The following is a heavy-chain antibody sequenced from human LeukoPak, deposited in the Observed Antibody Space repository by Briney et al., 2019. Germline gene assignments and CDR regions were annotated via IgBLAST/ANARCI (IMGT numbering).Heavy chain of an antibody. J-gene: IGHJ4*02. CDR3: AKLEGSAATSYD. CDR1: GYTFTDYY. D-gene: IGHD1-1*01. Sequence: GASVKVSRKASGYTFTDYYIHWVRQAPGQGLEWVGRISPNGGGTIYAQNFQGRVTVTRDTSITTAYMELNRLTSDDTAVYFCAKLEGSAATSYDWGQGTLVTVSS. V-gene: IGHV1-2*06. CDR2: ISPNGGGT.